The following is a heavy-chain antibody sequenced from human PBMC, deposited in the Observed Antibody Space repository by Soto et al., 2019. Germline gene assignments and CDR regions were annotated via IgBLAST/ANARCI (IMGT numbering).Heavy chain of an antibody. Sequence: PSETLSLTCTVSGGSISGYYWSWIRQPPGKGLEWIGYIYYSGSTNYNPSLKSRVTISVDTSKNQFSLKLSSVTAADTAVYYCARFPSGYFLGWFDPWGQGTLVTVSS. CDR3: ARFPSGYFLGWFDP. V-gene: IGHV4-59*01. CDR2: IYYSGST. CDR1: GGSISGYY. J-gene: IGHJ5*02. D-gene: IGHD3-22*01.